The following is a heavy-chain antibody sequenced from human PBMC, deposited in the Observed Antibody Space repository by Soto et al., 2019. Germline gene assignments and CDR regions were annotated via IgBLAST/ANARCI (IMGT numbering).Heavy chain of an antibody. V-gene: IGHV3-33*01. CDR3: ARDDDNDANALDY. CDR2: IWNDGIRK. Sequence: GGSLRLSCAASGFTFSKYGMHWVRQAPGKGLEWVALIWNDGIRKVYVDSVKGRFTISRDNSKNTLDLQMNNLRDEDTAVYYCARDDDNDANALDYWGPGTLVTVST. CDR1: GFTFSKYG. J-gene: IGHJ4*02.